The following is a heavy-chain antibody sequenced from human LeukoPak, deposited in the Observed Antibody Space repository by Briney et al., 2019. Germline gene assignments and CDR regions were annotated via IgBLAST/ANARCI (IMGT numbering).Heavy chain of an antibody. V-gene: IGHV3-23*01. CDR3: AKDGGDDSSGYDAFDI. D-gene: IGHD3-22*01. J-gene: IGHJ3*02. CDR1: GFTFSSYA. Sequence: GGSLRLSCAASGFTFSSYAMSWVRQAPGKGLEWVSAISGSGGSTYYADSVKGRFTISRDNSKNTLYLQMNSLRAEDTAVYYCAKDGGDDSSGYDAFDIWGQGTMVTVS. CDR2: ISGSGGST.